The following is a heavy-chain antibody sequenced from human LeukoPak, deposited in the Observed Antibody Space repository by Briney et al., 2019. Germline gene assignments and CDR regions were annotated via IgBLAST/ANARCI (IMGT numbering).Heavy chain of an antibody. D-gene: IGHD3-3*01. CDR2: IRYYGTNK. Sequence: GGPLSLSCGASGFPLWRYGMLCVPEATGEALVGVVFIRYYGTNKYYADSVKGRFTISRDNSKNTLYLRMNSLRAEDTAVYYYAEDLNYGVGFDYGGQGTLVTVPS. CDR1: GFPLWRYG. CDR3: AEDLNYGVGFDY. J-gene: IGHJ4*02. V-gene: IGHV3-30*02.